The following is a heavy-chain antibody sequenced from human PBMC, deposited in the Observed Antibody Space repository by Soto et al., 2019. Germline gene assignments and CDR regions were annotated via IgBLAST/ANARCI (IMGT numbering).Heavy chain of an antibody. D-gene: IGHD2-15*01. CDR2: ISYAGSNK. Sequence: QVQLVESGGGVVQPGRSLRLSCAASGFTFSSYGMHWVRQAPGKGLEWVAVISYAGSNKYYADSVKGRFTISRDNSKNTLYLQMNSLRAEDTAGYYCAKDGCSGGSGYASYWGQGTLVTVSS. CDR3: AKDGCSGGSGYASY. J-gene: IGHJ4*02. V-gene: IGHV3-30*18. CDR1: GFTFSSYG.